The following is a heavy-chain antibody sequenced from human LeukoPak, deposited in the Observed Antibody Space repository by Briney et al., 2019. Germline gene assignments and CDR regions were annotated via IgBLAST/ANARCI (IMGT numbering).Heavy chain of an antibody. V-gene: IGHV3-9*01. J-gene: IGHJ4*02. D-gene: IGHD4-23*01. CDR3: AKDINGGFIFDY. Sequence: PGRSLRLSCAASGFTFDDYAMHWVRHAPGKGLEWVSGISWNSGSIGYADSVKGRFTISRDNAKNSLYLQMNSLRAEDTALYYCAKDINGGFIFDYWGQGTLVTVSS. CDR1: GFTFDDYA. CDR2: ISWNSGSI.